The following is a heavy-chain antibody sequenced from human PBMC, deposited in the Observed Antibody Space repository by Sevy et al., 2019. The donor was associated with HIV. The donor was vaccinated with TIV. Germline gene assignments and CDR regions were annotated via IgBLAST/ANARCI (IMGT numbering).Heavy chain of an antibody. D-gene: IGHD3-22*01. CDR2: IYTSGST. J-gene: IGHJ4*02. CDR3: ARDIGYYYDSSGYYYFDY. V-gene: IGHV4-4*07. CDR1: GGSISSYY. Sequence: SETLSLTCTVSGGSISSYYWSWIQQPAGKGLEWIGRIYTSGSTNYNPSLKSRVTMSVDTSKNQFSLKLSSVTAADTAVYYCARDIGYYYDSSGYYYFDYWGQGTLVTVS.